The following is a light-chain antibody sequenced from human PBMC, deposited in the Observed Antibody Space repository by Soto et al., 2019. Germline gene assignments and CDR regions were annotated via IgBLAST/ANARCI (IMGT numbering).Light chain of an antibody. CDR1: SSDVGSYNL. CDR3: CSHAGSSTWV. V-gene: IGLV2-23*01. J-gene: IGLJ3*02. CDR2: EGS. Sequence: QSALTQPASVSGSPGQSITISCTGTSSDVGSYNLVSWYQQHPGKAPKLMIYEGSKRPSGVSNRFSGSKSGNTASLTISGLQAEDEADYYCCSHAGSSTWVFGGGTKVTLL.